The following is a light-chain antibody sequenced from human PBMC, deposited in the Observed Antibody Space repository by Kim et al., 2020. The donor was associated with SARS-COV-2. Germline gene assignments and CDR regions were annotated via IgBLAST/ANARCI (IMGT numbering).Light chain of an antibody. J-gene: IGKJ5*01. V-gene: IGKV3-20*01. CDR3: QQIGSTPIT. CDR2: GAS. Sequence: EIVLTQSPGTLSLSPGERATLSCRASQSVTTSYLAWYQHKPGQAPRLLIYGASSRATGIPDRVSGSGSGTDFTLTISRLEPEDFAVYYGQQIGSTPITFGQGTRLEIK. CDR1: QSVTTSY.